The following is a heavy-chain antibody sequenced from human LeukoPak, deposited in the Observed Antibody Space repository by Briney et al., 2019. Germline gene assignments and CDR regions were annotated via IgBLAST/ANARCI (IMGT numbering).Heavy chain of an antibody. V-gene: IGHV4-34*01. Sequence: SETLSLTCTVSGGSISSYYWSWIRQPPGKGLEWIGEINHSGSTNYNPSLKSRVTISVDTSKNQFSLKLSSVTAADTAVYYCARIAAAENYWGQGTLVTVSS. CDR2: INHSGST. D-gene: IGHD6-13*01. CDR3: ARIAAAENY. CDR1: GGSISSYY. J-gene: IGHJ4*02.